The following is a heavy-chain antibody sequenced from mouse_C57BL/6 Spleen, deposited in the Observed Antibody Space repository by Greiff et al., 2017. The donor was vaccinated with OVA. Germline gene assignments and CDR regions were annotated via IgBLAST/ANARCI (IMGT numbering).Heavy chain of an antibody. CDR3: TGGTY. CDR2: IDPETGGT. CDR1: GYTFTDYE. J-gene: IGHJ3*01. Sequence: LVESGAELVRPGASVTLSCKASGYTFTDYEMHWVKQTPVHGLEWIGAIDPETGGTAYNQKFKGKAILTADKSSSTAYMELRSLTSEDSAVYYCTGGTYWGQGTLVTVSA. V-gene: IGHV1-15*01.